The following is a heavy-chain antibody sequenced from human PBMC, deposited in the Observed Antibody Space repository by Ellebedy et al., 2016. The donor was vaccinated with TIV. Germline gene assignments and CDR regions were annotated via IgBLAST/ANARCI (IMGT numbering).Heavy chain of an antibody. CDR1: GFTFSDYS. D-gene: IGHD2-8*01. Sequence: PGGSLRLSCVVSGFTFSDYSMNWARQAPGKGLEWVSSISSSSTYIYYADSVKGRSAISRDNAKNSLYLKLDSLRAEDTAVYYCTRAQMGDHWGQGTLVSVSS. CDR3: TRAQMGDH. V-gene: IGHV3-21*01. CDR2: ISSSSTYI. J-gene: IGHJ4*02.